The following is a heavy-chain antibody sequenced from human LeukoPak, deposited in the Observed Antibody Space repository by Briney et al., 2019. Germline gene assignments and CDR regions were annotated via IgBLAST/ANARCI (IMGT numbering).Heavy chain of an antibody. J-gene: IGHJ4*02. V-gene: IGHV3-66*01. CDR2: IYSGGST. CDR3: ARDLVRQQLVNYFDY. D-gene: IGHD6-13*01. CDR1: GFTVSGNY. Sequence: GGSLRLSCAASGFTVSGNYMSWVRQAPGKGLEWVSVIYSGGSTYYADSVKGRFTISRDNSKNTLYLQMNSLRAEDTAVYYCARDLVRQQLVNYFDYWGQGTLVTVSS.